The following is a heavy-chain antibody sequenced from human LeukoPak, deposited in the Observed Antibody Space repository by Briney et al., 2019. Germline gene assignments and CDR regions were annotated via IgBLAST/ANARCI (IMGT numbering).Heavy chain of an antibody. D-gene: IGHD4-17*01. CDR3: ALTSMTTVTENAFDI. V-gene: IGHV3-11*01. Sequence: PGGSLRLSCAASGFAFCDYYMSWIRQAPGKGLEWVSYISSSGSTIYYADSVKGRFTISRDNAKNSLYLQMNSLRAEDTAVYYCALTSMTTVTENAFDIWGQGTMVTVSS. CDR1: GFAFCDYY. J-gene: IGHJ3*02. CDR2: ISSSGSTI.